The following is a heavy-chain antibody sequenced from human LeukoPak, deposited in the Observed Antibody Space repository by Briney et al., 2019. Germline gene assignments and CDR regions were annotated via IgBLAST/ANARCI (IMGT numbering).Heavy chain of an antibody. Sequence: PGGSLTLSCAASGFTFSNFWMHWVRQAPGKGLVWVSGIYSNGSKTIYADSVEGRFTISRDNAKNTLYLQMNSLRAEDTAVYYCARRGDSDLDYWGQGTLVTVSS. J-gene: IGHJ4*02. D-gene: IGHD2-21*01. CDR1: GFTFSNFW. V-gene: IGHV3-74*01. CDR3: ARRGDSDLDY. CDR2: IYSNGSKT.